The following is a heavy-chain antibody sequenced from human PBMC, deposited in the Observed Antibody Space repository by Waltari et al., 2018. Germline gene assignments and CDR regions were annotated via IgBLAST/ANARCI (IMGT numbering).Heavy chain of an antibody. J-gene: IGHJ4*02. V-gene: IGHV3-21*01. CDR1: GFTFSSYS. CDR3: ARDRGTMVRSEGY. Sequence: EVQLVESGGGLVKPGGSLRLSCAASGFTFSSYSMNWVRQAPGKGLEWVSSIRSSSSYIYYADSVKGRFTISRDNAKNSLYLQMNSLRAEDTAVYYCARDRGTMVRSEGYWGQGTLVTVSS. CDR2: IRSSSSYI. D-gene: IGHD3-10*01.